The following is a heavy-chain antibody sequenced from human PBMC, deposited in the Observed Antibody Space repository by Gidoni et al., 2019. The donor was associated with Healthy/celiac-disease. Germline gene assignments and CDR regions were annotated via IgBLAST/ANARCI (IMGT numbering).Heavy chain of an antibody. CDR2: INPNSGGT. CDR1: GYTFTGYY. D-gene: IGHD6-13*01. Sequence: QVQLVQSGTEVKKPGASVKVSCKASGYTFTGYYIHWVRQAPGQGLEWMGWINPNSGGTNYAQKFQGRVTMTRDTSISTAYMELSRLRSDDTAVYYCARELGAAGTTESGWFDPWGQGTLVTVSS. V-gene: IGHV1-2*02. CDR3: ARELGAAGTTESGWFDP. J-gene: IGHJ5*02.